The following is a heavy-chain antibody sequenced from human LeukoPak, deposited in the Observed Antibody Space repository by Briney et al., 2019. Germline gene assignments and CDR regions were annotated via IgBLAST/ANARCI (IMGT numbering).Heavy chain of an antibody. V-gene: IGHV4-59*11. D-gene: IGHD3-3*01. J-gene: IGHJ5*02. CDR3: ATGNYDFWSGQNWFDP. CDR1: GGSIDSHY. CDR2: VYYTGTT. Sequence: SETLSLTCAVSGGSIDSHYWTWIRQPPGKGLEWIGYVYYTGTTDYNASLRGRVTISLDTSKSHFTLNMNSVTAADTAVYYCATGNYDFWSGQNWFDPWGQGILVTVSS.